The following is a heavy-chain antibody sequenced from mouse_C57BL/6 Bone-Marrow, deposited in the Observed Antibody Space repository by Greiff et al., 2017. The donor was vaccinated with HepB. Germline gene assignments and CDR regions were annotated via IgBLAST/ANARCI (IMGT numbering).Heavy chain of an antibody. D-gene: IGHD2-4*01. CDR3: ARQGDYLYAMDY. CDR2: ISNGGGST. J-gene: IGHJ4*01. Sequence: DVKLVESGGGLVQPGGSLKLSCAASGFTFSDYYMYWVRQTPEKRLEWVAYISNGGGSTYYPDTVKGRFTISRVNAKNTLYLQMSRLKSEDTAMYYCARQGDYLYAMDYWGQGTSVTVSS. CDR1: GFTFSDYY. V-gene: IGHV5-12*01.